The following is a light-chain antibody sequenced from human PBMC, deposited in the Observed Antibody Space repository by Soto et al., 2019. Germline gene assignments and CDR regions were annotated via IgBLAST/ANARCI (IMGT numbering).Light chain of an antibody. CDR3: QSHDSSLSAYVV. J-gene: IGLJ2*01. Sequence: QSVLTQPPSVSGAPGQTVTISCTGSSSNIGAGYNVHWYQQLPGTAPKLLIFGNSNRPSGVPDRFSGSKSGTSASLAITGLQAEDEADYYCQSHDSSLSAYVVFGGGTQLTVL. CDR1: SSNIGAGYN. CDR2: GNS. V-gene: IGLV1-40*01.